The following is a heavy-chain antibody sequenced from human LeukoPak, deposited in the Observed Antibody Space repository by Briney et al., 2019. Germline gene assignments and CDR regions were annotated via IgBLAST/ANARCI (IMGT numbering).Heavy chain of an antibody. CDR3: ARGFWSGYGFDY. Sequence: GGSLRLSCAASGFTFSSYAMHWVRQAPGKGLEWVAVISYDGSNKYYADSVKGRFTISRDNSKNTLYLQMNSLRAEDTAVYYCARGFWSGYGFDYWGQGTLVTVSS. CDR1: GFTFSSYA. D-gene: IGHD3-3*01. CDR2: ISYDGSNK. J-gene: IGHJ4*02. V-gene: IGHV3-30-3*01.